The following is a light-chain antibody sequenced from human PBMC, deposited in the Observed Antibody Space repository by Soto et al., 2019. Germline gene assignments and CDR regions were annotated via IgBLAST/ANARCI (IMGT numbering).Light chain of an antibody. Sequence: DIKMTQSPATLSASVGDRVTITCRASQNIYTWLAWYQQKPGKAPKLLIYEASSLETGVPSRFSGSGSGTEFTLTISSLQPDDIATYYCQQYDNLPITFGQGTRLEIK. CDR2: EAS. CDR3: QQYDNLPIT. V-gene: IGKV1-5*03. J-gene: IGKJ5*01. CDR1: QNIYTW.